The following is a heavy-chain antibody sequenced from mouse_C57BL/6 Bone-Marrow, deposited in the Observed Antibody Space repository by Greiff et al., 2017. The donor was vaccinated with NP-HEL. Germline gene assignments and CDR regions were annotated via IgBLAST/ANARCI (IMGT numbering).Heavy chain of an antibody. V-gene: IGHV1-4*01. CDR1: GYTFTSYT. CDR3: ILGFDY. D-gene: IGHD3-3*01. Sequence: QVQLKESGAELARPGASVKMSCKASGYTFTSYTMHWVKQRPGQGLEWIGYINPSSGHTKYNQKFKNKATLTADKSSSTAYMQLSSLTSEDSAVYYCILGFDYWGQGTTLTVSS. CDR2: INPSSGHT. J-gene: IGHJ2*01.